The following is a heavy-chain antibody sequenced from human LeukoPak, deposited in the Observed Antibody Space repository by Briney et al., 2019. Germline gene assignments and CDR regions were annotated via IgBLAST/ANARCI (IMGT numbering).Heavy chain of an antibody. V-gene: IGHV3-7*03. D-gene: IGHD1-26*01. CDR2: IKQDGSEK. J-gene: IGHJ4*02. CDR1: GFTFSHYW. Sequence: GGSLRLSCAASGFTFSHYWMTWVRQAPGKGLEWVANIKQDGSEKYYVDSLKGRFTISRDNAKNSLYLQSNSLRADDTAIYYCARDSGRFYIDYWGQGNLVTVSS. CDR3: ARDSGRFYIDY.